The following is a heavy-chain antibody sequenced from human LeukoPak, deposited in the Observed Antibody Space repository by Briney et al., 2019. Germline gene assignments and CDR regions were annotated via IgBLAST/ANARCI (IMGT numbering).Heavy chain of an antibody. D-gene: IGHD3-22*01. CDR1: GYTLTELS. V-gene: IGHV1-24*01. J-gene: IGHJ3*02. CDR3: ATATIRYYDSSGYYQSAFDI. CDR2: FDPEDGET. Sequence: ASVKVSCKVSGYTLTELSMHWVRQAPGKGLEWMGGFDPEDGETIYAQKFQGRVTMTEDTSTDTAYMELSSLRSEDAAVYYCATATIRYYDSSGYYQSAFDIWGQGTMVTVSS.